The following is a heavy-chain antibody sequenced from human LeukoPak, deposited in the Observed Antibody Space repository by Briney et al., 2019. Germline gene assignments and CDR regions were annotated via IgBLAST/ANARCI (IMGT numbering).Heavy chain of an antibody. Sequence: ASVKVSCKASGYTLTSYGISWVRQAPGQGLEWMGWINAYNGNTNYAQKLQGRVTMTTDTSTSTAYMELRSLRSDDTAVYYCARDQRGWFGELFGYYYYYMDVWGKGTMVTISS. CDR2: INAYNGNT. V-gene: IGHV1-18*01. CDR1: GYTLTSYG. CDR3: ARDQRGWFGELFGYYYYYMDV. D-gene: IGHD3-10*01. J-gene: IGHJ6*03.